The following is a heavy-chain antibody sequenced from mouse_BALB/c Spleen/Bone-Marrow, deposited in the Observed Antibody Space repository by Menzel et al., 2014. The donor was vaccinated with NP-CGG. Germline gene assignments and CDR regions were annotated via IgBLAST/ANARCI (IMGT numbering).Heavy chain of an antibody. V-gene: IGHV2-9*02. D-gene: IGHD2-4*01. CDR1: GFSLTSYG. Sequence: QVQLKESGPGLVAPSQSLSITCTVSGFSLTSYGVHWVRQPPGKGLEWLGVIWAGGSTNYNSALMSRLSISKDNSKSQVFLKMNSLQTDGTAMYYCARDLYYDYDEGFAYWGQGTLVTVSA. J-gene: IGHJ3*01. CDR2: IWAGGST. CDR3: ARDLYYDYDEGFAY.